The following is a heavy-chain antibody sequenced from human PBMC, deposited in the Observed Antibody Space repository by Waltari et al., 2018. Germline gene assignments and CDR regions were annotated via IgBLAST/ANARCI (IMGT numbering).Heavy chain of an antibody. CDR3: VKGGWLDD. J-gene: IGHJ4*02. CDR1: GDAFDTYG. CDR2: ISPYNGNT. Sequence: QVQLVQSGTAMKKPGASVKVSCKASGDAFDTYGFTWVRQAPGQRLEWMGWISPYNGNTNYAQNFQGRVTVTTDTSTNTVYMELRSLKSDDTATYFCVKGGWLDDWGQGSLVTVSS. V-gene: IGHV1-18*01. D-gene: IGHD2-15*01.